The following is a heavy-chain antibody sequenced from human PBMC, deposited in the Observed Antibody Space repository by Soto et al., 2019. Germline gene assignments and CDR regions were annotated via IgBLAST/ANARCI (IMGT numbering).Heavy chain of an antibody. CDR2: IKPSSGGT. D-gene: IGHD2-15*01. J-gene: IGHJ6*02. CDR3: ARDLLGLATFDGMAA. Sequence: QVRLVQSGAEAKKPGASVTVSCRASGYTFSDHFIHWLRQAPGEGTEGIVWIKPSSGGTHYAHNFQGRVAITTDAPINTAYMGLRSLTSGDSGVYYCARDLLGLATFDGMAACGQGTTVTVSS. V-gene: IGHV1-2*02. CDR1: GYTFSDHF.